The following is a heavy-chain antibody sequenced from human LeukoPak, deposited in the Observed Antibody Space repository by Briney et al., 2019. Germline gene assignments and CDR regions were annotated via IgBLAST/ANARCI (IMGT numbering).Heavy chain of an antibody. Sequence: SVKVSCKASGGTFSSYAISWVQQAPGQGLEWMGGIIPIFGTANYAQKFQGRVTITADESTSTAYMELSSLRSEDTAVYYCARVYPGYYYGMDVWGQGTTVTASS. J-gene: IGHJ6*02. CDR1: GGTFSSYA. CDR3: ARVYPGYYYGMDV. CDR2: IIPIFGTA. V-gene: IGHV1-69*01.